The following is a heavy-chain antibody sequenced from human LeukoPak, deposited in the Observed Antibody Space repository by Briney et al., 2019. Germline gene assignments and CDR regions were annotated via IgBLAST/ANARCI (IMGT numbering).Heavy chain of an antibody. Sequence: PSETLSLTCTVSGGSISSYYWSWIRQPPGKGLEWIGYIYYSGSTNYNPSLKSRVTISVDTSKNQFSLKLSSVTAADTAVYYCARSKSSGYTRGTFDYWGQGTLVTVSS. CDR3: ARSKSSGYTRGTFDY. CDR1: GGSISSYY. J-gene: IGHJ4*02. D-gene: IGHD3-22*01. V-gene: IGHV4-59*01. CDR2: IYYSGST.